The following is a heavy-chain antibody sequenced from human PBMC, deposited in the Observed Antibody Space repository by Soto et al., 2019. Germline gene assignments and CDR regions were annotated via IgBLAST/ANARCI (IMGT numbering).Heavy chain of an antibody. CDR2: ISYDGNSK. Sequence: QVQLVESGGGVVQPGGSLRLSCAASGFTFSNCAMEWVRQAPGKGLEWVAVISYDGNSKHYVDSVKGRFTISRDNSTNTVYLQMTNLRPEDTALYYCAKDNSNQDYPWPIHYYYGMDVWGQGTTVTVSS. D-gene: IGHD3-22*01. CDR3: AKDNSNQDYPWPIHYYYGMDV. J-gene: IGHJ6*02. CDR1: GFTFSNCA. V-gene: IGHV3-30*18.